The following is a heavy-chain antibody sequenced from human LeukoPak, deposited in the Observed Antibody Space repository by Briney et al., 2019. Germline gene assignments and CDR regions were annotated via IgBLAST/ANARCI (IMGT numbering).Heavy chain of an antibody. CDR3: AKEKVPYDYIWGSYRTDY. J-gene: IGHJ4*02. D-gene: IGHD3-16*02. CDR2: ISGSGGST. V-gene: IGHV3-23*01. CDR1: GFTFSSYA. Sequence: GGSLRLSCAASGFTFSSYAMSWVRQAPGKGLEWVSAISGSGGSTYYAASVTGRFTISRDNYKNTLYLQMNSPRAEETAVYYCAKEKVPYDYIWGSYRTDYWGQGTLVTVSS.